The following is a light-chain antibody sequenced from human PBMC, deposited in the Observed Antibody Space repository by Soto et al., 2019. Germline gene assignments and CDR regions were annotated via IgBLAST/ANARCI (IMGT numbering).Light chain of an antibody. CDR1: QSVSANY. J-gene: IGKJ2*01. V-gene: IGKV3-20*01. Sequence: EIVLTQSPGTLSLSPGESATLSCRASQSVSANYLAWYQQKPGQAPRLLIYGASSRATGIPDRFSGSGSETDFTRTISRLEPEDFAVYYCQQYGSSPFTFGQGTKLEIK. CDR2: GAS. CDR3: QQYGSSPFT.